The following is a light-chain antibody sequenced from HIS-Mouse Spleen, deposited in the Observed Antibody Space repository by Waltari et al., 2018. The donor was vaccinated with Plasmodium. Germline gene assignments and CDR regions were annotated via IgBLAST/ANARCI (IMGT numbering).Light chain of an antibody. V-gene: IGLV3-19*01. CDR3: NSRDSSGTHGV. CDR1: SLRSYY. Sequence: SSELTQDPAVSVALGQTFRITCQGESLRSYYATWYQLKPGQAPVLVIYGKNNRPPGIPDRFSGSSSGNTASLTITGAQAEDEADYYCNSRDSSGTHGVFGGGTKLTVL. CDR2: GKN. J-gene: IGLJ2*01.